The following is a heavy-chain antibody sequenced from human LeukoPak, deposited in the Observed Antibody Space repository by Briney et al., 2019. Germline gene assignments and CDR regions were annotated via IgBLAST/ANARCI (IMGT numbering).Heavy chain of an antibody. CDR3: ARVNGVDAFDI. CDR2: ISGGGSTI. CDR1: GFTFSSYE. V-gene: IGHV3-48*03. Sequence: GGSLRLSCVASGFTFSSYEMVWVRQAPGKGLEWVSYISGGGSTIYSADSVKGRFTISRDNTKNSLFLQMNSLRAEDTSLYYCARVNGVDAFDIWGQGQWSPSLQ. J-gene: IGHJ3*02. D-gene: IGHD2-8*01.